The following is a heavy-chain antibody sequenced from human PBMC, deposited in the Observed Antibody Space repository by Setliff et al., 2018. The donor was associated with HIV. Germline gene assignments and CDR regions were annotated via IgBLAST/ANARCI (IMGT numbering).Heavy chain of an antibody. J-gene: IGHJ6*02. V-gene: IGHV1-18*01. CDR2: ISPYTGNT. Sequence: ASVKVSCKASGYTFTSYGISWVRQAPGQGPEWMGWISPYTGNTDYAQNFQGRVTMTIDTSTSRAYMELKSLTSDDTAAYFCARLGSGWSDSYYYAMDVWGQGTTVTVSS. CDR1: GYTFTSYG. D-gene: IGHD6-19*01. CDR3: ARLGSGWSDSYYYAMDV.